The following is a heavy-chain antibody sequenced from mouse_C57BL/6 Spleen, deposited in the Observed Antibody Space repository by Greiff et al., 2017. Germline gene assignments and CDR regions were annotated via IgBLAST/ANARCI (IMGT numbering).Heavy chain of an antibody. V-gene: IGHV1-62-2*01. CDR1: GYTFTEYT. CDR3: ARHEGYDYDSRYYFDY. D-gene: IGHD2-4*01. CDR2: FYPGSGSI. Sequence: VQLQQSGAELVKPGASVKLSCKASGYTFTEYTIHWVKQRSGQGLEWIGWFYPGSGSITYNEKFKDKATLTADKSSSTVYMELSRLTSEDSPVYFCARHEGYDYDSRYYFDYWGQGTTLTVSS. J-gene: IGHJ2*01.